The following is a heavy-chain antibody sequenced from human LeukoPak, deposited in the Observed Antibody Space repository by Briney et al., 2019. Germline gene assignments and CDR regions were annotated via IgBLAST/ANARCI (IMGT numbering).Heavy chain of an antibody. Sequence: SETLSLTCAVYGGSFSGYYWSWIRQPPGKGLEWIGEINHSGSTNYNPSLKSRVTISVDTSKNQFSLKLSSVTAADTAVYYCARQRKGRGAFDIWGQGTMVTVSS. CDR2: INHSGST. V-gene: IGHV4-34*01. CDR1: GGSFSGYY. J-gene: IGHJ3*02. D-gene: IGHD1-14*01. CDR3: ARQRKGRGAFDI.